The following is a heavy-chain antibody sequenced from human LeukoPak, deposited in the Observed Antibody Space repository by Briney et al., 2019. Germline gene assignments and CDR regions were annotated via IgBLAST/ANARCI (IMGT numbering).Heavy chain of an antibody. CDR2: IDPSDSYI. J-gene: IGHJ5*02. D-gene: IGHD2-15*01. Sequence: GESLKISCKGSGYSFTSYWISWVRQMPGKGLEWMGRIDPSDSYINYSPSFQGHVTISADKSISTAYLQWSSLKASDTAMYYCATTGYCSGGSCYENWFDPWGQGTLVTVSS. CDR3: ATTGYCSGGSCYENWFDP. CDR1: GYSFTSYW. V-gene: IGHV5-10-1*01.